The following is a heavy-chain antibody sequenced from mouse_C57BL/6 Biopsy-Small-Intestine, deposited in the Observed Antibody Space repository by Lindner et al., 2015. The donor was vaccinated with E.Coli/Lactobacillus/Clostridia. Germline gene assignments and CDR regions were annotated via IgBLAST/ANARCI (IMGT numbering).Heavy chain of an antibody. J-gene: IGHJ2*01. CDR2: ISYSGST. Sequence: LQESGPGMVKPSQSLSLTCTVTGYSITSGYDWHWIRHFPGNKLEWMGYISYSGSTNYNPSLKSRISITHDTSKNHFFLKLNSVTTEDTATYYCARGGYYGSSYVYYFDYWGQGTTLTVSS. D-gene: IGHD1-1*01. CDR3: ARGGYYGSSYVYYFDY. V-gene: IGHV3-1*01. CDR1: GYSITSGYD.